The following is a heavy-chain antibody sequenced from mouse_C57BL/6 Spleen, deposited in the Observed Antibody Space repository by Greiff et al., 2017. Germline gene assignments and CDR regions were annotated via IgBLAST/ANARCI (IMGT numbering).Heavy chain of an antibody. CDR2: ISSGGDYI. CDR1: GFTFSSYA. V-gene: IGHV5-9-1*02. CDR3: TRDGGYYGSSYVAWFAY. D-gene: IGHD1-1*01. Sequence: EVHLVESGEGLVKPGGSLKLSCAASGFTFSSYAMSWVRQTPEKRLEWVAYISSGGDYIYYADTVKGRFTISRDNARNTLYLQMSSLKSEDTAMYYCTRDGGYYGSSYVAWFAYWGQGTLVTVSA. J-gene: IGHJ3*01.